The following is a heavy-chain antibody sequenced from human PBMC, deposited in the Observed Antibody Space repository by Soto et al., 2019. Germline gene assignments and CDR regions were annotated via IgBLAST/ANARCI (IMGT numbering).Heavy chain of an antibody. D-gene: IGHD5-12*01. CDR1: GGSIISSSYY. V-gene: IGHV4-39*01. Sequence: PSETLSLTCTVSGGSIISSSYYWVWIRQPPGKGLEWIGSIYYSGSTYYNPSLKSRVTISVDTSKNQFSLKLSSVTAADTAVYYCARRLAVATTPLLDYWGQGTLVTVSS. CDR2: IYYSGST. CDR3: ARRLAVATTPLLDY. J-gene: IGHJ4*02.